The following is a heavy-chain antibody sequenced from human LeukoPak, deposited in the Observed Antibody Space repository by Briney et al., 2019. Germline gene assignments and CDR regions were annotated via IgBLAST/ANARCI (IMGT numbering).Heavy chain of an antibody. CDR1: GFTFNTYG. J-gene: IGHJ4*02. Sequence: GGSLSLSCAASGFTFNTYGMHWVRQAPGKGLEWVAVIWYDGSNKYYADSVKGRFTISRDNSKNTLYLQMNRLRAEDTAVYYCASPPDYYDSSGYYYALAYWGQGTLVTVSS. CDR3: ASPPDYYDSSGYYYALAY. D-gene: IGHD3-22*01. CDR2: IWYDGSNK. V-gene: IGHV3-33*01.